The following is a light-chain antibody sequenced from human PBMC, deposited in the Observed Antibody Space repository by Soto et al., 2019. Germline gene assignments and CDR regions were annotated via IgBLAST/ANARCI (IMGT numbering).Light chain of an antibody. CDR2: DVN. CDR3: CSYAGSYSYA. Sequence: QSLLTQPRSVSVSPGQSVTISCTGTSSDVGGFNSVSWYQQHPGKAPKLMIYDVNKRPSGVPDRFSGSKSGSTASLTISGLQAEDEADYYCCSYAGSYSYAFATGTKVTVL. V-gene: IGLV2-11*01. CDR1: SSDVGGFNS. J-gene: IGLJ1*01.